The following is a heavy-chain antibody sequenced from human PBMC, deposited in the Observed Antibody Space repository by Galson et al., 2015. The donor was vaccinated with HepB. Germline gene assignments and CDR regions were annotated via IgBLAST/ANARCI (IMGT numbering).Heavy chain of an antibody. CDR2: INAGNGNT. CDR3: ARDLMRGPYSSSFMDV. D-gene: IGHD6-6*01. CDR1: GNTFTSYA. J-gene: IGHJ6*02. V-gene: IGHV1-3*01. Sequence: SVKVSCKASGNTFTSYAMHWVRQAPGQRLEWMGWINAGNGNTKYSQKFQGRVTITRDTSASTAYMELSSLRSEDTAVYYCARDLMRGPYSSSFMDVWGQGTTVTVSS.